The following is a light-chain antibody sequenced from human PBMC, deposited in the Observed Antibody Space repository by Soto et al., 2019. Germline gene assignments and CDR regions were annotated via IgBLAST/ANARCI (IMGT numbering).Light chain of an antibody. CDR1: QSIGSGY. Sequence: IVLTQSPGTLSLSPGDRATLSCRASQSIGSGYLAWYQQKPGQAPRLLIYDTSTRATDIPGRFSGSGSGTDFTLTITRLEHEDSAVYFCQPYHRSLWTFGQGTKVEIK. V-gene: IGKV3-20*01. CDR2: DTS. J-gene: IGKJ1*01. CDR3: QPYHRSLWT.